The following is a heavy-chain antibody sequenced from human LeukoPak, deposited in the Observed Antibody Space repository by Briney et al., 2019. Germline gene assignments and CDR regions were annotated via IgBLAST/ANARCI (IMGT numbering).Heavy chain of an antibody. D-gene: IGHD3-22*01. CDR3: ARSSDGSRNEYYYYYYMDV. V-gene: IGHV4-61*02. J-gene: IGHJ6*03. CDR1: GGSISSGSYY. Sequence: PSQTLSLTCTVSGGSISSGSYYWSRIRQPAGKGLEWIGRIYTSGSTNYNPSLKSRVTISVDTSKNQFSLKLSSVTAADTAVYYCARSSDGSRNEYYYYYYMDVWGKGTTVTISS. CDR2: IYTSGST.